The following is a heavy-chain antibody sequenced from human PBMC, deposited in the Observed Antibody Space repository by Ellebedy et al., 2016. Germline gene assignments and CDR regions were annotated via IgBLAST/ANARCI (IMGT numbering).Heavy chain of an antibody. J-gene: IGHJ4*02. Sequence: GGSLRLSXAASGFAFSSYSMYWIRQAPGKGLEWVAIVSYDGSKIDYADSVKGRFTISRDIPENTLYLQMNSLRAEDTAVYYCAKETLGYSGFFDYWGQGTLVTVSS. D-gene: IGHD5-12*01. CDR1: GFAFSSYS. CDR3: AKETLGYSGFFDY. V-gene: IGHV3-30*18. CDR2: VSYDGSKI.